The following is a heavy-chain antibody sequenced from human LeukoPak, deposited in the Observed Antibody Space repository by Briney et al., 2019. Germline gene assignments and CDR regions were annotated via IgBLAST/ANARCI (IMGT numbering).Heavy chain of an antibody. V-gene: IGHV4-59*01. Sequence: PSEPLSLTCTVSGDSLNTYYWTWIRQTPGKELEWIGFVASSGTSNYNPSLKSRVSISIDTSKNQFSLALTSVTPADTAVYYCARVVRGVVTSNWFDPWGQGTLVSVSS. J-gene: IGHJ5*02. CDR1: GDSLNTYY. CDR3: ARVVRGVVTSNWFDP. D-gene: IGHD2-21*02. CDR2: VASSGTS.